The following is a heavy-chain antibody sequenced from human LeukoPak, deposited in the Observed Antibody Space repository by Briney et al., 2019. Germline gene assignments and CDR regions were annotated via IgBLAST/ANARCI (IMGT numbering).Heavy chain of an antibody. CDR2: TVGGGDGT. Sequence: GGSLRLSCAASGFTFSSTSMSWVRQAPGKGLEWVAVTVGGGDGTYYADSVKGRFTISRDNSKNTLYLQMNSLRVEDTAVYYCAKDGGPSSSGSQFFNYWGQGALVTVSS. D-gene: IGHD1-26*01. J-gene: IGHJ4*02. CDR1: GFTFSSTS. V-gene: IGHV3-23*01. CDR3: AKDGGPSSSGSQFFNY.